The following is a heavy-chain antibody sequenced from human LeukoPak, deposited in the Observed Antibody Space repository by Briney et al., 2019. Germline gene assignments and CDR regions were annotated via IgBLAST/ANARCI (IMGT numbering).Heavy chain of an antibody. CDR3: ASIGFIAVAGYYFDY. Sequence: ASVKVSCKASGYTFTGYYMHWVRQAPGQGLEWMGWINPNSGGTNYAQKFQGRVTMTRDTSISTAYMELSRLRSDDTAVYYCASIGFIAVAGYYFDYWGQGTLVTVSS. D-gene: IGHD6-19*01. CDR2: INPNSGGT. V-gene: IGHV1-2*02. CDR1: GYTFTGYY. J-gene: IGHJ4*02.